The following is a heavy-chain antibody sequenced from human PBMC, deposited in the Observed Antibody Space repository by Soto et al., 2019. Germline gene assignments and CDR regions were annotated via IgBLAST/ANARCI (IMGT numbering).Heavy chain of an antibody. CDR3: ARELTFRLGELSYSDY. Sequence: EVHLLESGGSLLQPGGSLRLSCAASGFSFTNFAMVWVRQAPGKGLEWVSGISGSGGATYYEDSVKGRFTISRDNSKNTLYLQMNGLRAEDTAVYYCARELTFRLGELSYSDYWGQGTLVTVSS. D-gene: IGHD3-16*02. J-gene: IGHJ4*02. CDR1: GFSFTNFA. V-gene: IGHV3-23*01. CDR2: ISGSGGAT.